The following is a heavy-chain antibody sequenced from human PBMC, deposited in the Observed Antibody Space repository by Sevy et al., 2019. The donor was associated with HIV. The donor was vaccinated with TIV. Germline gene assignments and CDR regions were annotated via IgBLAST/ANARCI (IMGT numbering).Heavy chain of an antibody. D-gene: IGHD2-15*01. Sequence: SETLSLTCAVYGGSFNGYYWSWIRQPPGKGLEWIGEINHSGSTNYNPSLKSRVTISVDTSKNQFSLRLGAVTAADTAVYYCAREDCSGGGCHSFDFSGQGTLVTVSS. J-gene: IGHJ4*02. V-gene: IGHV4-34*01. CDR1: GGSFNGYY. CDR2: INHSGST. CDR3: AREDCSGGGCHSFDF.